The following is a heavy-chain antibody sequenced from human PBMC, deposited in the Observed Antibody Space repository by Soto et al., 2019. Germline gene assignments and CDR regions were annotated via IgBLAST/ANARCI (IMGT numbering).Heavy chain of an antibody. Sequence: QVQLVQSGAEVKKPGSSVKVSCKASGGTFSSYAISWVRQAPGQGLEWMGGIIPISDTTNYAQKFQGRVTITADESTSTAYMELSSLRSEDTAVYYCARSQGSSTSLEIYYYYYYGMDVWGQGTNVTVSS. D-gene: IGHD2-2*01. CDR2: IIPISDTT. V-gene: IGHV1-69*01. CDR3: ARSQGSSTSLEIYYYYYYGMDV. J-gene: IGHJ6*02. CDR1: GGTFSSYA.